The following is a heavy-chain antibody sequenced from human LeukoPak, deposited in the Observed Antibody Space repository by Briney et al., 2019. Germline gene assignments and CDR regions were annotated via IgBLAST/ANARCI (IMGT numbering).Heavy chain of an antibody. V-gene: IGHV5-51*01. D-gene: IGHD3-16*01. CDR1: GYTFTSYW. J-gene: IGHJ6*03. CDR2: IYPGDSDT. CDR3: ARQGDYYMDV. Sequence: GESLKISCKGSGYTFTSYWIGWVRQMPGKVLELMGIIYPGDSDTRYSPSFEGHVTISVDKSISTAYLQWSSLKASDSAMYYCARQGDYYMDVWAKGTTVTVSS.